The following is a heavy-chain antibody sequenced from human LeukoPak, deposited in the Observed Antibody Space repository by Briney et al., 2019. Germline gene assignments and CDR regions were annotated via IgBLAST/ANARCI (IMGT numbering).Heavy chain of an antibody. V-gene: IGHV4-30-4*08. CDR2: IYYSGST. J-gene: IGHJ5*02. CDR1: GGSISSGDYY. CDR3: ARVGLQKLPNWFDP. D-gene: IGHD4-23*01. Sequence: SETLSLTCTVSGGSISSGDYYWSWLPPPPGKGLEWIGYIYYSGSTYYNPSLKSRVTISVDTSKNQFSLTLSSVTAADTAVYYCARVGLQKLPNWFDPWGQGTLVTVSS.